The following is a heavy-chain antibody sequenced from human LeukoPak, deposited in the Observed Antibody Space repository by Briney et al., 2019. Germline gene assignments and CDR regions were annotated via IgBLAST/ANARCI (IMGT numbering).Heavy chain of an antibody. J-gene: IGHJ4*02. CDR1: GFTFSSYA. CDR3: AKDSKRWKTYYYASGSYYFEY. Sequence: GGSLRLSCAASGFTFSSYAMSWVRQAPGKGLEWVSAISGSGGSTYYADSVKGRFTISRDNSKNTLYLQMNSLRAEDTAVYYCAKDSKRWKTYYYASGSYYFEYWGQGTLVTVSS. CDR2: ISGSGGST. D-gene: IGHD3-10*01. V-gene: IGHV3-23*01.